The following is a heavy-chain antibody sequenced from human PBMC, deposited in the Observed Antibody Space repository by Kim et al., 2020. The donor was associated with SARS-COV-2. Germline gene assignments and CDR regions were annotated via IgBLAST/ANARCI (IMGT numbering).Heavy chain of an antibody. CDR2: INTNTGNP. J-gene: IGHJ6*02. CDR1: GYTFTSYA. D-gene: IGHD2-15*01. V-gene: IGHV7-4-1*02. CDR3: ARGNEYCSGGSCYTQYYYYGMDV. Sequence: ASVKVSCKASGYTFTSYAMNWVRQAPGQGLEWMGWINTNTGNPTYAQGFTGRFVFSLDTSVSTAYLQISSLKAEDTAVYYCARGNEYCSGGSCYTQYYYYGMDVWGQGTTVTVSS.